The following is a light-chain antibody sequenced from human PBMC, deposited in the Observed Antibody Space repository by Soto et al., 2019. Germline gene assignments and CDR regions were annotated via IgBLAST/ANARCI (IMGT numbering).Light chain of an antibody. Sequence: QSALTQPPSASGSPGQSVTISCTGTSSDVGGYNYVSWYQQHPGKAPKLMIYEVSKRPSGVPDRFSGSKSGNTASQTVSGLQADDGADYYCSSYAGSLYVFGTGTKLTVL. V-gene: IGLV2-8*01. CDR2: EVS. CDR1: SSDVGGYNY. J-gene: IGLJ1*01. CDR3: SSYAGSLYV.